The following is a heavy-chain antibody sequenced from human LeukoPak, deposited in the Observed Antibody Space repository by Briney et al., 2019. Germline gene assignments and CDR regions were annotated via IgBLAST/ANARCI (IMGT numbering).Heavy chain of an antibody. CDR2: IYYSGST. V-gene: IGHV4-38-2*02. CDR1: GYSISSGYY. J-gene: IGHJ3*02. D-gene: IGHD1-26*01. Sequence: SETLSLTCTASGYSISSGYYWGWIRQPPGKGLECIGSIYYSGSTYYNPSLKSRVTISLDTSKNQFSLKLSSVTAADTAVYYCARHKQSGTYYDAFDIWGQGTMVTVSS. CDR3: ARHKQSGTYYDAFDI.